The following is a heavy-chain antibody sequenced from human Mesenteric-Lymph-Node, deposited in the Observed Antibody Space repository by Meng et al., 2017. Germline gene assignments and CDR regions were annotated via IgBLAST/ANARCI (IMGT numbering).Heavy chain of an antibody. D-gene: IGHD3-3*01. J-gene: IGHJ4*02. CDR3: ARPLKSLRFLEWLLFY. CDR2: ISSSSSSYI. CDR1: GFTFSSYS. V-gene: IGHV3-21*01. Sequence: GESLKISCAASGFTFSSYSMNWVRQAPGKGLEWVSSISSSSSSYIYYADSVKGRFTISRDNAKNSLYLQMNSLRAEDTAVYYCARPLKSLRFLEWLLFYWGQGTLVTVS.